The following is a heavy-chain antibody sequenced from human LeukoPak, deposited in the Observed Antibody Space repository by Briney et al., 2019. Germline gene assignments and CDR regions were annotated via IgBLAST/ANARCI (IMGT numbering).Heavy chain of an antibody. D-gene: IGHD5-12*01. CDR2: MYHSGST. CDR1: GYSISSGYY. V-gene: IGHV4-38-2*01. CDR3: ARSRQGWWLLDY. Sequence: SETLSLTCAVSGYSISSGYYWGWIRQPPGKGLEWIGSMYHSGSTYYNPSLKSRVSISVDTSKNQSSLKLSSVTAADTAVYYCARSRQGWWLLDYWGQGTLVTVSS. J-gene: IGHJ4*02.